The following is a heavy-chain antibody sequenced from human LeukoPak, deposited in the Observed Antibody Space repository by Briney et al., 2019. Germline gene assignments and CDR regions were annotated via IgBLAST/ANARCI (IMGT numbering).Heavy chain of an antibody. V-gene: IGHV3-23*01. CDR1: GFTFSSYA. D-gene: IGHD6-6*01. CDR2: ICGSGGST. Sequence: GGSLRLSCAASGFTFSSYAMSWVRQAPGKGLEWVSAICGSGGSTYYADSVKGRFTISRDNSKNTLYLQMNSLRAEDTDVYNCAKALFARQGQDAFDIWGQGTMVTVSS. CDR3: AKALFARQGQDAFDI. J-gene: IGHJ3*02.